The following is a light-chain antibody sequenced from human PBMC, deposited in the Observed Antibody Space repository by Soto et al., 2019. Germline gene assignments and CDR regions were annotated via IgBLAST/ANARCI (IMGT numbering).Light chain of an antibody. CDR1: QSLVHSDGNTF. Sequence: DVVMTQSPLSLPVTLGQPASISCRSSQSLVHSDGNTFLHWFQQRPGQSPRRLIYQVSNRDSGVPDRFRGSGSGTDFTLRISRVEAEDVGVYYCMQGTHWPPYTFGQGTKLEIK. V-gene: IGKV2-30*02. CDR2: QVS. J-gene: IGKJ2*01. CDR3: MQGTHWPPYT.